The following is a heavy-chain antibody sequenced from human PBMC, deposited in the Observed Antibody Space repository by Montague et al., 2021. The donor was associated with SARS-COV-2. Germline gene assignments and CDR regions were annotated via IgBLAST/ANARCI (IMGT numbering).Heavy chain of an antibody. CDR2: ISYDGSNK. V-gene: IGHV3-30-3*01. Sequence: SLRLSCAASGFPFSSYAMHWVRQAPGKRLEWVAVISYDGSNKYYADSVKGRFTISRDNSKNTLYLQMNSLRAEDTAVYYCARVLGGYYGMDVWGQGTTVTVSS. CDR3: ARVLGGYYGMDV. CDR1: GFPFSSYA. D-gene: IGHD2/OR15-2a*01. J-gene: IGHJ6*02.